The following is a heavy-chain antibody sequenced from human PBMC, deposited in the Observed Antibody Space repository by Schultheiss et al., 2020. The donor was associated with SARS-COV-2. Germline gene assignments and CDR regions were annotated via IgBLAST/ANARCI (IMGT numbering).Heavy chain of an antibody. Sequence: SETLSLTCTVSGGSISSYYWTCIRQPPGKGLEWIGYIYYSGSTNYNPSLKSRVTISVDTSKNQFSLKLSSVTAADTAVYYCARDAASVIPYWYFDLWGRGTLVTVSS. D-gene: IGHD3-16*02. CDR3: ARDAASVIPYWYFDL. CDR1: GGSISSYY. V-gene: IGHV4-59*01. J-gene: IGHJ2*01. CDR2: IYYSGST.